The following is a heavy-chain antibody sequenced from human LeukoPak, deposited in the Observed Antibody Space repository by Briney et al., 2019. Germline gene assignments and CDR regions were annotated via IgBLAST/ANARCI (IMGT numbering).Heavy chain of an antibody. V-gene: IGHV4-4*02. Sequence: SGTLSLTCAVSGGSISSSNWWSWVRQPPGKGLEWIGEIYHSGSTNYNSSLKSRVTISVDKSKNQFSLKLSSVTAADTAVYYCAREGVGGSGMLNWFDPWGQGTLVTVSS. D-gene: IGHD3-10*01. J-gene: IGHJ5*02. CDR3: AREGVGGSGMLNWFDP. CDR2: IYHSGST. CDR1: GGSISSSNW.